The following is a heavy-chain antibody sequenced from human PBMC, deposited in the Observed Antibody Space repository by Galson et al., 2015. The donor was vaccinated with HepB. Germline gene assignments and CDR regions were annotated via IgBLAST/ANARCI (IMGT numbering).Heavy chain of an antibody. CDR3: ARAGRSGYYYVAYYYYGMDV. CDR2: INPSGGST. CDR1: GYTFTSYY. D-gene: IGHD3-22*01. J-gene: IGHJ6*02. V-gene: IGHV1-46*01. Sequence: SVKVSCKASGYTFTSYYMHWVRQAPGQGLEWMGIINPSGGSTSYAQKFQGRVTMTRDTSTSTVYMELSSLRSEDTAVYYCARAGRSGYYYVAYYYYGMDVWGQGTTVTVSS.